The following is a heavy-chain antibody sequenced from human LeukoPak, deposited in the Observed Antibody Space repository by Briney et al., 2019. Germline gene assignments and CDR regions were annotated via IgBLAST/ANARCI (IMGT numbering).Heavy chain of an antibody. Sequence: ASVKVSCKSSGYTFTGYYMHWVRQAPGQGLEWMGWINPNRGGTNYAQKFQGRVTMTRDTSISTAYMEMSRLRSDDTAVYYCARGTVVVPAAILQHYYYYYSMDVWGKGTTVTVSS. CDR2: INPNRGGT. J-gene: IGHJ6*03. V-gene: IGHV1-2*02. D-gene: IGHD2-2*01. CDR3: ARGTVVVPAAILQHYYYYYSMDV. CDR1: GYTFTGYY.